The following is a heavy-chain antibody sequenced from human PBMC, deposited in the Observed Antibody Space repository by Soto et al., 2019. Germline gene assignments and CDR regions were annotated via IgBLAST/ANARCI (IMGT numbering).Heavy chain of an antibody. CDR3: ARMTRLGGDYRIDAFDI. V-gene: IGHV2-70*11. D-gene: IGHD4-17*01. CDR1: GFSLSTSEMC. CDR2: IDWDDDK. J-gene: IGHJ3*02. Sequence: SGPTLVNPTQTLTLTCTVSGFSLSTSEMCVSWIRQPPGKALEWLARIDWDDDKYYSASLKTRLTISKDTSKNQVVLIMTNMDPVDTATYYCARMTRLGGDYRIDAFDIWGQGTLVTVSS.